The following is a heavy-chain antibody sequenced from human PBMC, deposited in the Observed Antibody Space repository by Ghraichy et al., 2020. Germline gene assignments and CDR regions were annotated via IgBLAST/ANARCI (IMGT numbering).Heavy chain of an antibody. J-gene: IGHJ4*02. CDR2: ISYDGSNK. Sequence: GGSLRLSCAASGFTFSSYGMHWVRQAPGKGLEWVAVISYDGSNKYYADSVKGRFTISRDNSKNTLYLQMNSLRAEDTAVYYCAKSGGSSWYLFHDYWGQGTLVTVSS. D-gene: IGHD6-13*01. CDR1: GFTFSSYG. V-gene: IGHV3-30*18. CDR3: AKSGGSSWYLFHDY.